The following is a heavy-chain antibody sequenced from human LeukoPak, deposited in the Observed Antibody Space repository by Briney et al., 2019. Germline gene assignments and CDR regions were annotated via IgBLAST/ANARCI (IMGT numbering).Heavy chain of an antibody. CDR1: GYTFTSNY. Sequence: ASVKVSCKASGYTFTSNYIHWVRQAPGQGLEWMGWMNPNTGNTGYAQKFQGRVTMTRDTSTSTAYMELRDLRSEDTAVYYCVRDGEGVAISVNYWFDPWGQGTLVTVSS. CDR2: MNPNTGNT. D-gene: IGHD3-10*01. V-gene: IGHV1-8*02. CDR3: VRDGEGVAISVNYWFDP. J-gene: IGHJ5*02.